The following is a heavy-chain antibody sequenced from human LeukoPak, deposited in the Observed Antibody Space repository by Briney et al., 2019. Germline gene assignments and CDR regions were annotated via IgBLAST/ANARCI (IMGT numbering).Heavy chain of an antibody. CDR2: INPNSGGT. CDR3: ARDNSDDAFDI. CDR1: GYTFTGYH. V-gene: IGHV1-2*04. Sequence: GASVKVSCKASGYTFTGYHMHWVRQAPGQGLEWMGWINPNSGGTNYAQKFQGWVTMTRDTSISTAYMELSRLRSDDTAVYYCARDNSDDAFDIWGQGTMVTVSS. D-gene: IGHD4-23*01. J-gene: IGHJ3*02.